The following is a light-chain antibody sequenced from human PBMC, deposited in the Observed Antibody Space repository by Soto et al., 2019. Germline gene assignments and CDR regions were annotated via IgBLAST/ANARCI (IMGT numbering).Light chain of an antibody. V-gene: IGKV3-20*01. J-gene: IGKJ2*01. CDR2: GAS. CDR1: QSVSSTY. Sequence: EIVLTQSPGTLSLSPGERATLSCRASQSVSSTYLAWYQQKPGQAPRLLIYGASSRATAIPDRFSGSGSGTDFTLTISRLEPEDFAVYYCRQYSSSPRTFGQGTKLEIK. CDR3: RQYSSSPRT.